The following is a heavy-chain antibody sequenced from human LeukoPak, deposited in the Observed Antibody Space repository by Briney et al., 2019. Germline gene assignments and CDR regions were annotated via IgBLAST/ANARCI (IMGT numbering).Heavy chain of an antibody. V-gene: IGHV4-59*02. D-gene: IGHD3-22*01. CDR3: AREDSGTSGYVFDP. CDR2: VYHSGST. Sequence: SETLSLTCIVSGGSVNNYYWSWIRQPPGKGLEWIGNVYHSGSTSYNPSLKSRVTISRDTSKNQFSPRLTSVTAADTAVYYCAREDSGTSGYVFDPWGQGTLVTVSS. CDR1: GGSVNNYY. J-gene: IGHJ5*02.